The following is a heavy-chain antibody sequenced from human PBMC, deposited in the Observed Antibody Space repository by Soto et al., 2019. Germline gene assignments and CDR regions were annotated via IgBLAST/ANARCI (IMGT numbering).Heavy chain of an antibody. CDR2: ISSSSSTI. CDR1: RFPFTTYS. Sequence: SLILSCATSRFPFTTYSMNWVDKAAWRQMEWVSYISSSSSTIYYADSVKGRFTISRDNAKNSLYLQMNSLRAEDTAVYYCAIYPYGSGSQPDYYYYYGMDVWGQGT. D-gene: IGHD3-10*01. V-gene: IGHV3-48*01. J-gene: IGHJ6*02. CDR3: AIYPYGSGSQPDYYYYYGMDV.